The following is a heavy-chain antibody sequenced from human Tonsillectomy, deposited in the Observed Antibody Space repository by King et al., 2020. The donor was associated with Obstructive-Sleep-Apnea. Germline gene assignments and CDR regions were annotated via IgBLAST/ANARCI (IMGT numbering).Heavy chain of an antibody. J-gene: IGHJ6*02. CDR3: AKDHVGLYYYYYGMDV. Sequence: VQLVESGGGVGQPGGSLRLSCAASGFTFSIYGMHRGRQAPGKGLGGGAVIWDDGSNKYYAGSVKGRFTISRDNSQTTLYLQMNSLRAEDTAVYYCAKDHVGLYYYYYGMDVWGQGTTVTVSS. CDR1: GFTFSIYG. CDR2: IWDDGSNK. D-gene: IGHD1-26*01. V-gene: IGHV3-33*06.